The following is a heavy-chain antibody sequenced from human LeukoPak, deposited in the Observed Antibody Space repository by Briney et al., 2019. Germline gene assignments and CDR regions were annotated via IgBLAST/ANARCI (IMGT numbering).Heavy chain of an antibody. D-gene: IGHD3-22*01. CDR1: GFTFSSYA. V-gene: IGHV3-23*01. CDR2: ISGSGGST. Sequence: AGGSLRLSCAASGFTFSSYAMSWVRQAPGKGLEWVSAISGSGGSTYYADSVKGRFTISRDNSKNTLYLQMNSLRAEDTAVYYCAKGRRSAMIVVVEDYWGQGTLVTVSS. CDR3: AKGRRSAMIVVVEDY. J-gene: IGHJ4*02.